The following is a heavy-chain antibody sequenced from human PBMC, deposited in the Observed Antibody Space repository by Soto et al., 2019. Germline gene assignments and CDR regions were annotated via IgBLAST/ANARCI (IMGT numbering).Heavy chain of an antibody. V-gene: IGHV4-30-2*01. Sequence: SETLSLTCAVSGGSISSVGYSWNWIRQPPGKGLEWIGYIYHSGSTYYSPSLKSRVTISVDRSTTQFTLKLSSVTAADTAVYYCASSSTAAPLNYWGQGALVTSPQ. CDR1: GGSISSVGYS. CDR3: ASSSTAAPLNY. D-gene: IGHD6-6*01. J-gene: IGHJ4*02. CDR2: IYHSGST.